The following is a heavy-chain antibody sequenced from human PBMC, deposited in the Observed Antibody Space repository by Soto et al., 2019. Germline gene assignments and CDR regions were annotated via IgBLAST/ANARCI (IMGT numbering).Heavy chain of an antibody. V-gene: IGHV3-30*18. Sequence: QVQLVESGGGVVQPGRSLRLSCAASGFTFSSYGMHWVRQAPGKGLEWVAVISYDGSNKYYADSVKGRFTISRDNSKHTLYLQMNSLRAEDTAVYYCAKSDSSGYYGMDVWGQGTTVTVSS. CDR2: ISYDGSNK. J-gene: IGHJ6*02. D-gene: IGHD3-22*01. CDR3: AKSDSSGYYGMDV. CDR1: GFTFSSYG.